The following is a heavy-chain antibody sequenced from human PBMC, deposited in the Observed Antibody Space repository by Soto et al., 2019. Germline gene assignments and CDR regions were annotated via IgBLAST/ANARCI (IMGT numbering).Heavy chain of an antibody. J-gene: IGHJ4*02. V-gene: IGHV5-51*01. CDR3: ARQPDYNILTGYLYYFDY. D-gene: IGHD3-9*01. Sequence: PGESLKISCKGSGYSFSSYWIGWVRQMPGKGLEWMGFVYPGDSDTRYSPSFQGQVTISADKSISTAYLQWSSLKASDTAMYYCARQPDYNILTGYLYYFDYWGQGTLVTVSS. CDR1: GYSFSSYW. CDR2: VYPGDSDT.